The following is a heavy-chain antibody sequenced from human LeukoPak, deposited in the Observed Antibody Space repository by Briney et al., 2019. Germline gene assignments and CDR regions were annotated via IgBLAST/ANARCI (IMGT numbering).Heavy chain of an antibody. Sequence: GGSLRLSCAASGFTFSSYGMHWVRQAPGKGLEWVAFIRYDGSNKYYADSVKGRFTISRDNSKNTLYLQMNSLRAEDTAVYYCAKEAHIVVVPAALDICGQGTMVTVSS. D-gene: IGHD2-2*01. CDR3: AKEAHIVVVPAALDI. CDR1: GFTFSSYG. CDR2: IRYDGSNK. J-gene: IGHJ3*02. V-gene: IGHV3-30*02.